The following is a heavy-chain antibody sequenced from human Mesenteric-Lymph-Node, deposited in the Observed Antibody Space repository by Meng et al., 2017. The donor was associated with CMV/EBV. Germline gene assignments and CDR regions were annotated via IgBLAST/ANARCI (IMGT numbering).Heavy chain of an antibody. CDR3: ARGGEFGYVGMDV. Sequence: GGSLRLSCAASGFSFSTYAVHWVRQAPGKGLEWVAVILYDGSNKYYTDSVKGRFTISRDNSKNTLSLQMNSLRAEDTAVYYCARGGEFGYVGMDVWGQGTTVTVSS. J-gene: IGHJ6*02. CDR2: ILYDGSNK. V-gene: IGHV3-30*04. D-gene: IGHD3-10*01. CDR1: GFSFSTYA.